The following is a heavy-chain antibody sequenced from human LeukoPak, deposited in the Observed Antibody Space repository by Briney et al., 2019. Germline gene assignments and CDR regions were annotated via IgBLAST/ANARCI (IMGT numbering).Heavy chain of an antibody. D-gene: IGHD6-19*01. J-gene: IGHJ4*02. CDR3: ARGIKSAVAGTHQVNADY. V-gene: IGHV1-18*01. Sequence: GASVKVSCKASGYTFTSYGISWVRQAPGQGLEWMGWISAYNGNTNYAQKLQGRVTMTTDTSTSTAYVELRSLRSDDTAVYYCARGIKSAVAGTHQVNADYWGQGTLVTVSS. CDR2: ISAYNGNT. CDR1: GYTFTSYG.